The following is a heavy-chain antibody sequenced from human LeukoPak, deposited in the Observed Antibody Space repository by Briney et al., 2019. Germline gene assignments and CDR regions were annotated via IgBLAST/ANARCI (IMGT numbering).Heavy chain of an antibody. D-gene: IGHD3-16*01. CDR1: GGSISSGGYS. CDR2: IYHSGST. V-gene: IGHV4-30-2*01. Sequence: SETLSLTCAVSGGSISSGGYSWSWIRQPPGKGLEWIGYIYHSGSTYYNPSLKSRVTISVYRSKNQFSLKLSSVTAADTAVYYCARVWGPIDYWGQGTLVTVSS. CDR3: ARVWGPIDY. J-gene: IGHJ4*02.